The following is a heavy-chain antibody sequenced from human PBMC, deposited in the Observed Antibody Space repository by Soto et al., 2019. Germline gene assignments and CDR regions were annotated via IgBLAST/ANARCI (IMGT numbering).Heavy chain of an antibody. CDR1: GFTFSNYG. Sequence: EVQLLESGGALVQPGGSLRLFCAASGFTFSNYGMTWVRLAPGKGLEWVSTVTVDGATYFGNTVKGRFTMSRDISKSTVYLQMDSLRAEDTAIYYCARTDRYNSRSTGWANRFDSWGQGTLVTASS. D-gene: IGHD1-20*01. V-gene: IGHV3-23*01. CDR2: VTVDGAT. CDR3: ARTDRYNSRSTGWANRFDS. J-gene: IGHJ4*02.